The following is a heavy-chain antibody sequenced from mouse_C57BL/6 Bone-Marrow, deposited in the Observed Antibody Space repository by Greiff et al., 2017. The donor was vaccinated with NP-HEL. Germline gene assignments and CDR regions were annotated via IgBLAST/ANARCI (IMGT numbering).Heavy chain of an antibody. CDR2: IYPRSGNT. D-gene: IGHD2-3*01. J-gene: IGHJ1*03. Sequence: QVQLQQSGAELARPGASVKLSCKASGYTFTSYGISWVKQRTGQGLEWIGEIYPRSGNTYYNEKFKGKATLTADKSSSTAYMELRSLTSDDSAVYFCARSGDGFLYWYFDVWGTGTTVTVSS. CDR1: GYTFTSYG. CDR3: ARSGDGFLYWYFDV. V-gene: IGHV1-81*01.